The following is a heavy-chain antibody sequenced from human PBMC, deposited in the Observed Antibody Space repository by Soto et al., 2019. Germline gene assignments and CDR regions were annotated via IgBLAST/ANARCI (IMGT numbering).Heavy chain of an antibody. V-gene: IGHV3-66*01. CDR3: ARDLLYYYGSGSQPPSEA. CDR1: GSTVSNNY. CDR2: IYSGGST. D-gene: IGHD3-10*01. Sequence: GESLRLSWAASGSTVSNNYMSSVRQAPGKGLEWVSIIYSGGSTYYADSVKGRFTISRDNSKNTLYLQMNSLRAEDTAVYYCARDLLYYYGSGSQPPSEAWGKGPLVTV. J-gene: IGHJ5*02.